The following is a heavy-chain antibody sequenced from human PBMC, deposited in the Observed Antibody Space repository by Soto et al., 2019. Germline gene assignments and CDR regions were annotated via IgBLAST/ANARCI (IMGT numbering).Heavy chain of an antibody. CDR1: GFTVSSSH. D-gene: IGHD4-17*01. Sequence: SGGSLRLSCTTSGFTVSSSHMTWVRQAPGKGLEWVSVIYSGGSSYYAVSVQGRFTISRDNSRNTVYLLMNSLRAEDTAVYYCAKRDYGGPPDYWGQGTLVTSPQ. CDR3: AKRDYGGPPDY. V-gene: IGHV3-53*01. J-gene: IGHJ4*02. CDR2: IYSGGSS.